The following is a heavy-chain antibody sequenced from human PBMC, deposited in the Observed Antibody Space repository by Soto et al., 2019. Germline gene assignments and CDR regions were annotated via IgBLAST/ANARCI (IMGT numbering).Heavy chain of an antibody. CDR1: FGTFRRDA. CDR2: IIPIFGTA. J-gene: IGHJ5*02. D-gene: IGHD2-2*01. CDR3: ARAVVPAAMEYWFDP. Sequence: SVQVSRKASFGTFRRDASSWVRQAPGQGLEWMGGIIPIFGTANYAQKFQGRVAITADESTSTAYMELSSLRSEDTAVYYGARAVVPAAMEYWFDPWGQGTLVTVSS. V-gene: IGHV1-69*13.